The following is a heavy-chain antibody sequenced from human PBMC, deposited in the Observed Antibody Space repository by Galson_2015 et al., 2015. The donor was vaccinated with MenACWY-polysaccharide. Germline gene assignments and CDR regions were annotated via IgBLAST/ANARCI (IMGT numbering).Heavy chain of an antibody. V-gene: IGHV3-23*01. CDR3: AKANSGGICTSGWACWFDP. CDR1: GFTFSSYA. J-gene: IGHJ5*02. D-gene: IGHD2-15*01. Sequence: SLRLSCAASGFTFSSYAMSWVRQAPGKGLEWLSSISGNGRKTYFADSVEGRFTISRDNSKNMVYLQMNSLRAEDTAIYYCAKANSGGICTSGWACWFDPWGQGSLVIVSS. CDR2: ISGNGRKT.